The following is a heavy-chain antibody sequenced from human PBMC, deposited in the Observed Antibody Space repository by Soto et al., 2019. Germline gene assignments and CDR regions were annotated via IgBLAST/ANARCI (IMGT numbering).Heavy chain of an antibody. V-gene: IGHV3-73*01. CDR2: IRSKANSYAT. J-gene: IGHJ6*04. D-gene: IGHD2-2*01. CDR3: IKFRYCRSTSCPDV. Sequence: PGGSLRLSCAASGFTFSGSAMHWVRQTSGKGLEWVGRIRSKANSYATAYAASVKGRFTISRDDSKNTAYLQMNSLKTEDTAVYYCIKFRYCRSTSCPDVSGKGTTVTVSS. CDR1: GFTFSGSA.